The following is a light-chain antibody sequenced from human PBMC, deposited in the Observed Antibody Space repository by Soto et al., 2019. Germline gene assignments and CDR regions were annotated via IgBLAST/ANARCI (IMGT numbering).Light chain of an antibody. J-gene: IGKJ1*01. CDR3: QEYATSDRT. CDR1: QSVSSSY. Sequence: EIVLTQSPGTLSLSPGERATLSCRASQSVSSSYLNWYQQKPGQAPRLLIYGASSRATGIPDRFSGSGSGTEFTLTISRLEPEDLAVYYCQEYATSDRTFGQGTKVEIK. V-gene: IGKV3-20*01. CDR2: GAS.